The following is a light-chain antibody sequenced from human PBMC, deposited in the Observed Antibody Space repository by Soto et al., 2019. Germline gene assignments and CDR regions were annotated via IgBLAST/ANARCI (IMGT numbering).Light chain of an antibody. Sequence: QSALTQPASVSGSPGQSITISCTGTSSDVGGYNYVSWYQQHPGKAPKLMIYDVSNRPSGVSNRFSGAKSGNTASLTSSGRQAEDEADYYCSSYTSSSTLVVFGGGTKLTV. CDR2: DVS. CDR1: SSDVGGYNY. J-gene: IGLJ2*01. V-gene: IGLV2-14*01. CDR3: SSYTSSSTLVV.